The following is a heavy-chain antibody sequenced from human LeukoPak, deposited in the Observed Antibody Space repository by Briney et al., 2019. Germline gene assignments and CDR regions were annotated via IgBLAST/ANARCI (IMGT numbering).Heavy chain of an antibody. Sequence: GGPLRLPCTASGFTFSNYWKSWVRQTTEKGLEWVANLKQDGSETVYLDHVKGRFTISRDNAQTSLYLQMNSLRPEDTAVYYCARVGFSGYDLLDSWGQGTLVTVSS. D-gene: IGHD5-12*01. V-gene: IGHV3-7*02. CDR1: GFTFSNYW. CDR3: ARVGFSGYDLLDS. J-gene: IGHJ4*02. CDR2: LKQDGSET.